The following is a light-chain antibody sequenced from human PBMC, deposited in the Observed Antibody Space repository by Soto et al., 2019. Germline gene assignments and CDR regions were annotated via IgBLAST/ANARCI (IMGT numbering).Light chain of an antibody. CDR2: KAS. CDR3: QHYISSPWT. V-gene: IGKV1-5*03. J-gene: IGKJ1*01. CDR1: QSISSW. Sequence: DIQMTQSPSTLSASVGDRVTITCRASQSISSWLAWYQQKPGKAPNLLIYKASSLQSGVPSRFSGSGSGTEFTLTISSLQADDFATYYCQHYISSPWTFGQGTKVEIK.